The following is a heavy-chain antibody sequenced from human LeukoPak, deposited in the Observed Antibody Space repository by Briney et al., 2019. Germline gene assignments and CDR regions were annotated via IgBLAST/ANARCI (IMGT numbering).Heavy chain of an antibody. CDR1: GFTFSRFA. D-gene: IGHD5-18*01. J-gene: IGHJ4*02. Sequence: PGRSLTLSCAASGFTFSRFAMHWVRQAPGKGLEWVAVISYHGSTEYYADSVKGRFTISRDNSNNKLYLQMNSLRVEDTAVYYCARDMRDSAQSRYFYGYEFDYWGQGTLVTVSS. CDR2: ISYHGSTE. V-gene: IGHV3-30-3*01. CDR3: ARDMRDSAQSRYFYGYEFDY.